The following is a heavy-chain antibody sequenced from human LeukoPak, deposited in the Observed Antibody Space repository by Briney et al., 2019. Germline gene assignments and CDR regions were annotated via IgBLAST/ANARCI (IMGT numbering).Heavy chain of an antibody. CDR2: IKQDGSEK. Sequence: PGRSLRLSCVASGFRFSIYGMHWVRQAPGKGLEWVASIKQDGSEKYYVDSVKGRFTISRDNAKNSLYLQMNSLRAEDTAVYYCARKNGLDYWGQGTLVTVSS. V-gene: IGHV3-7*01. CDR1: GFRFSIYG. J-gene: IGHJ4*02. CDR3: ARKNGLDY.